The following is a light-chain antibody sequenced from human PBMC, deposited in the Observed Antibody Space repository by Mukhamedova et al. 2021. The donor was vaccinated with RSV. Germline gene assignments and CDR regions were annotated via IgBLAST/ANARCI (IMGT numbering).Light chain of an antibody. V-gene: IGKV1-5*03. J-gene: IGKJ1*01. CDR3: QQYDTYSPT. Sequence: WYQRRVHGKAPKLLIYRASSLQTGVPSTFSGSGSGTEFTLTINSLQPDDFATYYCQQYDTYSPTFGQGTKVEIK. CDR2: RAS.